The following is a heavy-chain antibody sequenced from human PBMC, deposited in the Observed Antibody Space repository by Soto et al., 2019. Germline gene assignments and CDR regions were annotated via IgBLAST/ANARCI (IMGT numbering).Heavy chain of an antibody. CDR3: VRRHLPATGIDWFDN. CDR2: INAANGDT. CDR1: GYTFTSYG. V-gene: IGHV1-3*01. J-gene: IGHJ5*02. D-gene: IGHD6-13*01. Sequence: ASVKVSCKASGYTFTSYGIHWVRQAPGQRLEWMGWINAANGDTKYSPKFQGRVTITRDTSASTAYMELSSLRSEDTAVYYCVRRHLPATGIDWFDNWGQGTLVTVSS.